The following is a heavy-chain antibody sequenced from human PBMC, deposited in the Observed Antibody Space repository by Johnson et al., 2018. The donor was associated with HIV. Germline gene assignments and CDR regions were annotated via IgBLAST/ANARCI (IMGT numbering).Heavy chain of an antibody. CDR3: AKDSKVKRLTADAFDI. D-gene: IGHD4-11*01. CDR1: GFTFSSYA. CDR2: ISGSGGST. J-gene: IGHJ3*02. Sequence: VQLLESGGGLVQPGGSLRLSCAASGFTFSSYAMSWVRQAPEKGLEWVSAISGSGGSTYYADSVKGRFTISRDNSKNTLYLQMNSLRTEDTALYYCAKDSKVKRLTADAFDIWGQGTMVTVSS. V-gene: IGHV3-23*01.